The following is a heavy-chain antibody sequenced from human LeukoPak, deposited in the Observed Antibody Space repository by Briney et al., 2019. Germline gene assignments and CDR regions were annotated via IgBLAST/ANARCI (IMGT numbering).Heavy chain of an antibody. CDR2: ISSSSSYI. Sequence: PGGSLRLCCAASGFTFSSYSMNWVRQAPGKGLEWVSSISSSSSYIYYADSVKGRFTISRDNAKNSLYLQMNSLRAEDTAVYYCASDTRLGNYMDDWGKGTTVTVSS. J-gene: IGHJ6*03. V-gene: IGHV3-21*01. CDR3: ASDTRLGNYMDD. D-gene: IGHD7-27*01. CDR1: GFTFSSYS.